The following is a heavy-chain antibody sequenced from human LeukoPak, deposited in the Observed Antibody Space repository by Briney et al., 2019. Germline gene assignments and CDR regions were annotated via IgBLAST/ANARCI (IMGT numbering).Heavy chain of an antibody. Sequence: SETLSLTCTVSGGSISSGDYYWSWIRQPPGKGLEWIGYIYYSGSTYYNPSLKSRVTISVDTSKNQFSLKLSSVTAADTAVYDCASAPTVTTFYFEYWGQGTLVTVSS. CDR3: ASAPTVTTFYFEY. D-gene: IGHD4-17*01. CDR2: IYYSGST. CDR1: GGSISSGDYY. J-gene: IGHJ4*02. V-gene: IGHV4-30-4*01.